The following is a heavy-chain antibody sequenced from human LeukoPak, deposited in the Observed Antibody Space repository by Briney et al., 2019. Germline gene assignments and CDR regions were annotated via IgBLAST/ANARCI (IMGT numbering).Heavy chain of an antibody. Sequence: GGSLRLSCAASGFTFSSYSMNWVRQAPGKGLEWVSYISSSSSTIYYADSVKGRFTISRDNAKNSLYLQMNSLRAEDTAVYYCARGGLSSSWYPDSPADAFDIWGQGTMVTVSS. CDR1: GFTFSSYS. D-gene: IGHD6-13*01. CDR2: ISSSSSTI. V-gene: IGHV3-48*04. J-gene: IGHJ3*02. CDR3: ARGGLSSSWYPDSPADAFDI.